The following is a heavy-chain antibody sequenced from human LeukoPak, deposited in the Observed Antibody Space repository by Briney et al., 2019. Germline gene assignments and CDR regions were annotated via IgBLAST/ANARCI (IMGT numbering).Heavy chain of an antibody. V-gene: IGHV4-61*01. D-gene: IGHD1-20*01. J-gene: IGHJ4*02. Sequence: SETLSLTCTVSGGSISSSSYYWGWIRQPPGKGLEWIGYIYYSGSTNYNPSLKSRVTMSVDTSKNQFSLKLSSVTAADTAVYYCAREVGYKGYFDYWGQGTLVTVSS. CDR2: IYYSGST. CDR1: GGSISSSSYY. CDR3: AREVGYKGYFDY.